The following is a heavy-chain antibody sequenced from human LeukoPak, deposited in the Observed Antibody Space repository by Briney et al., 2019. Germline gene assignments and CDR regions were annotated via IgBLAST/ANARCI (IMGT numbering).Heavy chain of an antibody. Sequence: GESLKISCKGFGYSFTSYWIGWVRQMPGKGLEWMGIIYPGDSDTRYSPSFQGQVTISAGNSISTAYLQWSSLKASDTAMYYCARLEWYYDILTGYYPYYFDYWGQGTLVTVSS. CDR3: ARLEWYYDILTGYYPYYFDY. V-gene: IGHV5-51*01. CDR2: IYPGDSDT. CDR1: GYSFTSYW. D-gene: IGHD3-9*01. J-gene: IGHJ4*02.